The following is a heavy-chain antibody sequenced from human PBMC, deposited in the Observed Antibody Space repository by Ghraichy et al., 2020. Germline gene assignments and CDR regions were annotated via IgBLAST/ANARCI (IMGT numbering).Heavy chain of an antibody. CDR1: GFTFSSYW. D-gene: IGHD6-19*01. Sequence: GGSLRLSCAASGFTFSSYWMHWVRQAPGKGLVWVSHIKYDGSYSEYADSVKGRFTISRDNAKNTLYLQMNSLRVEDTAVYYCARDRYSSGDYWGQGTLVTVSS. CDR3: ARDRYSSGDY. CDR2: IKYDGSYS. J-gene: IGHJ4*02. V-gene: IGHV3-74*01.